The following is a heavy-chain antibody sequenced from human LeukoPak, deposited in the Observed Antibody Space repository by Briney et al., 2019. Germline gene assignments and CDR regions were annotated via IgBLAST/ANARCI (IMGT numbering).Heavy chain of an antibody. J-gene: IGHJ5*02. D-gene: IGHD3-10*01. CDR3: ARALIFMIRGVRRDNWFDP. V-gene: IGHV4-39*07. CDR2: IYYSGST. Sequence: SETLSLTCTVSGGSISISNYHWGWIRQPPGKGLEWIGNIYYSGSTYYNAPLKSRVAISVDTSKNQFSLKLSSVTAADTAVYYCARALIFMIRGVRRDNWFDPWGQGTLVTVSS. CDR1: GGSISISNYH.